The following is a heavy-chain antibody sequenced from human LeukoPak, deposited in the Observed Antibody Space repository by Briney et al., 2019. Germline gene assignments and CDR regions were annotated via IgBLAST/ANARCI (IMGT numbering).Heavy chain of an antibody. CDR1: GFTFSDSY. V-gene: IGHV3-11*04. CDR2: ISGSGHDI. J-gene: IGHJ3*02. CDR3: ARDGYDSGDAFDI. Sequence: GGSLRLSCAASGFTFSDSYMTWVRQAPGKGVEWVAYISGSGHDINYSDSVKGRFTISRDNAKNSLYLQMNSLRAEDTAVYYCARDGYDSGDAFDIWGQGTMVTVSS. D-gene: IGHD5-12*01.